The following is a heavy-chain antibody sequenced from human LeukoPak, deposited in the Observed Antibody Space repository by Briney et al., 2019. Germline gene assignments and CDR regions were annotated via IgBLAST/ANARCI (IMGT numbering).Heavy chain of an antibody. CDR3: ARGLIAAPAYYYMDV. CDR2: ISAYNGNT. D-gene: IGHD6-13*01. V-gene: IGHV1-18*01. J-gene: IGHJ6*03. Sequence: GASVKVFCKASGYTFTSYGISWVRQAPGQGLEWMGWISAYNGNTNYAQKLQGRVTMTTDTSTSTAYMELRSLRSDDTAVYYCARGLIAAPAYYYMDVWGQGTLVTVSS. CDR1: GYTFTSYG.